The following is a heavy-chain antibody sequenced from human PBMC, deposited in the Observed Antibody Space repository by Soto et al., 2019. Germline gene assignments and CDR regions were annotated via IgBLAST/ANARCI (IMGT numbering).Heavy chain of an antibody. Sequence: GGSLRLSCAASGFTFGIYGMHWVRQAPGKGLEWVAVIWYDGSIKYHADSVKGRFTISRDNSKNTVYLQMNSLRDEDTAVYYSARSTSGSLDALEMWGKGTMVTVSS. J-gene: IGHJ3*02. V-gene: IGHV3-33*01. CDR1: GFTFGIYG. D-gene: IGHD1-26*01. CDR2: IWYDGSIK. CDR3: ARSTSGSLDALEM.